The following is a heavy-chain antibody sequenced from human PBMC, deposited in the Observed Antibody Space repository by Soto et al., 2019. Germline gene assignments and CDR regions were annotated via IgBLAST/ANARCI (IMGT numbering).Heavy chain of an antibody. Sequence: ALVKVSCKASGGTFSSYAISWVRQAPGQGLEWMGGIIPIFGTANYAQKFQGRVTITADKSTSTAYMELSSLRSEDTAVYYCARLPFGGFLNGHRFDYWGQGTLVTVSS. CDR1: GGTFSSYA. J-gene: IGHJ4*02. V-gene: IGHV1-69*06. CDR2: IIPIFGTA. CDR3: ARLPFGGFLNGHRFDY. D-gene: IGHD3-10*01.